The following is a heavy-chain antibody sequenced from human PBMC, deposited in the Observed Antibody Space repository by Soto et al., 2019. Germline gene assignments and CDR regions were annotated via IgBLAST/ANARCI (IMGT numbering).Heavy chain of an antibody. CDR3: ATDRDRPQLGGNYYYILDV. V-gene: IGHV1-69*12. J-gene: IGHJ6*02. Sequence: QVQLEQSGAEVKKPGSSVKVSCKASGGTFSNSAISWVRQAPGQGLEWMGGIIPIFRTPDYAQKFQGRVTVTADXSXXXAXXELSGLRSDDTAVYYCATDRDRPQLGGNYYYILDVWGQGTTVTVSS. CDR1: GGTFSNSA. D-gene: IGHD3-3*02. CDR2: IIPIFRTP.